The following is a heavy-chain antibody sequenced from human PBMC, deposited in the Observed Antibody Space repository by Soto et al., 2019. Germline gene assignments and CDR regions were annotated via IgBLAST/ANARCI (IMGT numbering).Heavy chain of an antibody. CDR3: AGLWFGGNRLDY. CDR2: IYYSGST. Sequence: SETLCLTCTVSGGSISSGGYYWSWIRQHPGKGLEWIGYIYYSGSTYYNPSLKSRVTISVDTSKNQFSLKLSSVAAADTAVYYCAGLWFGGNRLDYWGQGTLVTVSS. J-gene: IGHJ4*02. CDR1: GGSISSGGYY. V-gene: IGHV4-31*03. D-gene: IGHD3-10*01.